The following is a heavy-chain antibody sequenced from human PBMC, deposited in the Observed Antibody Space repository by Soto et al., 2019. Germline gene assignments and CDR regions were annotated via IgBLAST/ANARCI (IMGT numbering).Heavy chain of an antibody. D-gene: IGHD3-22*01. Sequence: SETLSLTCAVYGGSFSGYYWSWIRQHPGKGLEWIGYIYYSGSTYYNPSLKSRVTISVDTSKNQFSLKLSSVTAADTAVYYCASGTYDSSGYYPTKLDYWGQGTLVTVSS. CDR3: ASGTYDSSGYYPTKLDY. J-gene: IGHJ4*02. V-gene: IGHV4-31*11. CDR2: IYYSGST. CDR1: GGSFSGYY.